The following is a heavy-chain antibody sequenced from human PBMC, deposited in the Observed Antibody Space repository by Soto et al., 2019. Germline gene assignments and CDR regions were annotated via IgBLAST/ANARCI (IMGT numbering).Heavy chain of an antibody. CDR2: IYSGGST. CDR1: GFTVSSNY. Sequence: DVQLVESGGGLVQPGGSLRLSCAASGFTVSSNYMSWVRQAPGKGLEWVSVIYSGGSTYYADSVKGRFTISRDNSKNTLYLQMNSLRAEDTAVYYCARMGDSSGYSGWFDPWGQGTLVTVSS. V-gene: IGHV3-66*01. CDR3: ARMGDSSGYSGWFDP. J-gene: IGHJ5*02. D-gene: IGHD3-22*01.